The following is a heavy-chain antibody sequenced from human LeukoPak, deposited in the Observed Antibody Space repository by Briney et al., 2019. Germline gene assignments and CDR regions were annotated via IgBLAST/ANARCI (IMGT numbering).Heavy chain of an antibody. CDR2: ISCNSGSI. V-gene: IGHV3-9*03. CDR3: APRRGYIYGDGVTAL. D-gene: IGHD5-18*01. CDR1: GFTFDDYG. Sequence: TGGSLRLSCVGSGFTFDDYGMHWVRQAPGKGLEWVSGISCNSGSIGYADSVKGRFTISRDNAKNSLYLQMHSLRAEDMALSYSAPRRGYIYGDGVTALWGQGTLVTVSS. J-gene: IGHJ1*01.